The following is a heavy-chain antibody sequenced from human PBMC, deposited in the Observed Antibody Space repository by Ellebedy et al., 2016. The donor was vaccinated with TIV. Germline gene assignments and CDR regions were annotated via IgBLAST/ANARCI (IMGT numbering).Heavy chain of an antibody. CDR1: GYTFTSYG. V-gene: IGHV1-18*01. CDR2: ISAYNGNT. J-gene: IGHJ6*02. D-gene: IGHD3-3*01. Sequence: AASVKVSCKASGYTFTSYGISWVRQAPGQGLEWMGWISAYNGNTNYAQKLQGRVTMTTDTSTSTAYMELRSLRSDDTAVYYCARVADFWSGYYETRYGMDVWGQGTTVTVSS. CDR3: ARVADFWSGYYETRYGMDV.